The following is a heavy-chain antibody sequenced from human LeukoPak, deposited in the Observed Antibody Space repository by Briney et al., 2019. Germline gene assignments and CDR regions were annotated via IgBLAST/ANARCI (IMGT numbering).Heavy chain of an antibody. Sequence: GGSLRLSCAASGFTFSSYAMSWVRQAPGKGLGWVSAISGSGGSTYYADSVKGRFTISRDNSKNTLYLQMNSLRAEDTAIYYCAKASGGSGWYSSFDYWGQGTLVTVSS. J-gene: IGHJ4*02. V-gene: IGHV3-23*01. D-gene: IGHD6-19*01. CDR2: ISGSGGST. CDR3: AKASGGSGWYSSFDY. CDR1: GFTFSSYA.